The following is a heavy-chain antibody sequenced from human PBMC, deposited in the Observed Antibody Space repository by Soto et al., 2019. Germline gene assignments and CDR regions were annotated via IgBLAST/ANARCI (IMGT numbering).Heavy chain of an antibody. V-gene: IGHV1-69*13. CDR2: IIPIFGTA. CDR3: ASGYTTAAAAPLNWFDP. D-gene: IGHD6-13*01. Sequence: GASVKVSCKASGGTFSSYAISWVRQAPGQGLEWMGGIIPIFGTANYAQKFQGRVTITADESTSTAYMELSSLRSEDTAVYYCASGYTTAAAAPLNWFDPWGQGTLVTVSS. J-gene: IGHJ5*02. CDR1: GGTFSSYA.